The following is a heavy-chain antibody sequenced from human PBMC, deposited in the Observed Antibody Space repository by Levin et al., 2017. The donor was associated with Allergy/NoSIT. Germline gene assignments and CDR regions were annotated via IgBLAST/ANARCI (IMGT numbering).Heavy chain of an antibody. CDR3: ARYSTYSENNYYYVTWFDP. V-gene: IGHV1-2*02. CDR2: INPNSGGT. J-gene: IGHJ5*02. D-gene: IGHD3-16*01. CDR1: GYTFTGYY. Sequence: GASVKVSCKASGYTFTGYYLHWVRQAPGQGLEWMGWINPNSGGTNYAQKFQGRVTMTRDKSISTAYMELNRLTSDDTAVYYCARYSTYSENNYYYVTWFDPWGQGTPVTVSS.